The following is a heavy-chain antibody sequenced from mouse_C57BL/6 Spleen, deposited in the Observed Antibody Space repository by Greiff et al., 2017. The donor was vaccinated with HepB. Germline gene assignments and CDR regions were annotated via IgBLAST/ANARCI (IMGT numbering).Heavy chain of an antibody. CDR2: IDPSDSYT. J-gene: IGHJ1*03. Sequence: QVQLQQPGAELVMPGASVKLSCKASGYTFTSYWMHWVKQRPGQGLEWIGEIDPSDSYTNYNQKFKGKSTLTVDKSSSTAYMQLSSLTSEDSAVYYCARIPPLRGSSYGLYFDVWGTGTTVTVSS. D-gene: IGHD1-1*01. CDR1: GYTFTSYW. V-gene: IGHV1-69*01. CDR3: ARIPPLRGSSYGLYFDV.